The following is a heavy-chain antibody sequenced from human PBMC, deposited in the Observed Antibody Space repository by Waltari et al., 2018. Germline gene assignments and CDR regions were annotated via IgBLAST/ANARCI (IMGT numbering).Heavy chain of an antibody. CDR2: IYYSGST. Sequence: QLQLQESGPGLVKPSETLSLTCPVSGGSISSSSYYWGWIRQPPGKGLEWIGSIYYSGSTYYNPSLKSRVTISVDTSKNQFSLKLSSVTAADTAVYYCASRSSSWYFQIDYWGQGTLVTVSS. CDR1: GGSISSSSYY. D-gene: IGHD6-13*01. J-gene: IGHJ4*02. CDR3: ASRSSSWYFQIDY. V-gene: IGHV4-39*07.